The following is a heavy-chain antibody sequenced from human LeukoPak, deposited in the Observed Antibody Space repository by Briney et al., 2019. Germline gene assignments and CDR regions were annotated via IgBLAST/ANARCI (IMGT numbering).Heavy chain of an antibody. D-gene: IGHD4-17*01. CDR2: IYYSGST. CDR3: ARVAYDYGDPNFDY. CDR1: GGSISSYY. V-gene: IGHV4-59*01. J-gene: IGHJ4*02. Sequence: SETLSLTCTVSGGSISSYYWSWIRQPPGKGLEWIGYIYYSGSTSYNPSLKSRVTISVDTSKNQFSLKLSSLTAADTAVYYCARVAYDYGDPNFDYWGQGTLVTVSS.